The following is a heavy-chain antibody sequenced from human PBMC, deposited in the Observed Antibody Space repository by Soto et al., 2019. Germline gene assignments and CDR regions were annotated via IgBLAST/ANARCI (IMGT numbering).Heavy chain of an antibody. J-gene: IGHJ4*02. CDR3: ARGRYDFWSGLINDY. V-gene: IGHV4-34*01. CDR1: GGSFSGYY. D-gene: IGHD3-3*01. Sequence: PSETLSLTCAVYGGSFSGYYWSWIRQPPGKGLEWIGEINHSGSTNYNPSLKSRGTISVDTSKNQFSLKLSSVTAADTAVYYCARGRYDFWSGLINDYWGQGTLVTVSS. CDR2: INHSGST.